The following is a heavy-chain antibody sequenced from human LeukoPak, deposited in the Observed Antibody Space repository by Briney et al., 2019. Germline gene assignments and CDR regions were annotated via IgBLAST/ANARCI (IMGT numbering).Heavy chain of an antibody. J-gene: IGHJ6*02. V-gene: IGHV3-30*03. Sequence: GGSLRLSCAASGFTFSSYGMHWVRQAPGKGLEWVAVISYDGSNKYYADSVKGRFTISRDNSKNTLYLQMNSLRAEDTAVYYCARVGSRDQNPYYYYGMDVWGQGTTVTVSS. CDR1: GFTFSSYG. CDR2: ISYDGSNK. CDR3: ARVGSRDQNPYYYYGMDV. D-gene: IGHD2-2*03.